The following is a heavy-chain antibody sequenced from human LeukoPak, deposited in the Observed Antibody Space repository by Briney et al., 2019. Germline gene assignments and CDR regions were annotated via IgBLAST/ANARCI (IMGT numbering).Heavy chain of an antibody. J-gene: IGHJ6*03. CDR1: GFTFSSYA. D-gene: IGHD3-3*01. CDR3: ARGGISIFGVVIYMDV. CDR2: INWNGGST. Sequence: GGSLRLSCAASGFTFSSYAMSWVRQAPGKGLEWVSGINWNGGSTGYADSVKGRFTISRDNAKNSLSLQMNSLRVEDTALYYCARGGISIFGVVIYMDVWGKGTTVTVSS. V-gene: IGHV3-20*04.